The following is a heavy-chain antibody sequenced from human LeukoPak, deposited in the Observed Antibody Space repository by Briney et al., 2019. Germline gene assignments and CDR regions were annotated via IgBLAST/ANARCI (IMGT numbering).Heavy chain of an antibody. CDR2: IRSSGSPR. J-gene: IGHJ4*02. CDR3: VRDPDALDY. V-gene: IGHV3-48*02. CDR1: GFTFSGYS. Sequence: GGSLRLSCAASGFTFSGYSMNWVRQAPGKGLEWVSYIRSSGSPRYYADSVKGRFTISRDNAKNSVYLQMNSLRDEDTAVYYCVRDPDALDYWGQGTLVTVSS.